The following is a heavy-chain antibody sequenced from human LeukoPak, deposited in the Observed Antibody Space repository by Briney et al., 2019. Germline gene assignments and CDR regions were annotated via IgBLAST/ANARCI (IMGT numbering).Heavy chain of an antibody. CDR2: IYSGGST. V-gene: IGHV3-53*01. D-gene: IGHD3-3*01. CDR1: GFTFTTYS. J-gene: IGHJ4*02. Sequence: LTGGSLRLSCAASGFTFTTYSMSWVRQAPGKGLEWVSVIYSGGSTYYADSVKGRFTISRDNSKNTLYLQMNSLRAEDTAVYYCARAQDFWSGPDYWGQGTLVTVSS. CDR3: ARAQDFWSGPDY.